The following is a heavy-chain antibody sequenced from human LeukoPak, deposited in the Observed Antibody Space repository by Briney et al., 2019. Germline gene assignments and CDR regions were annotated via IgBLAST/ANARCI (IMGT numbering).Heavy chain of an antibody. J-gene: IGHJ4*02. D-gene: IGHD3-22*01. Sequence: KPSETLSLTCAVYGGSFSGYYWSWIRQPPGKGLEWIGEINHSGSTNYNPSLKSRVTMSVDTSKNQFSLKLSSVTAADTAVYYCAGTGIYYDSSGYRDYWGQGTLVTVSS. CDR3: AGTGIYYDSSGYRDY. CDR2: INHSGST. V-gene: IGHV4-34*01. CDR1: GGSFSGYY.